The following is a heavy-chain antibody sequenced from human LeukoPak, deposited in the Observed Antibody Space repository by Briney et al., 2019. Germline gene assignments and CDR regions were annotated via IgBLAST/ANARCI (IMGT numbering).Heavy chain of an antibody. CDR2: ISSSSSYT. V-gene: IGHV3-11*06. CDR3: VRDYYDSSGYYYYGMDV. Sequence: GGSLRLSCAASGFTFSDYYMSWIRQAPGKGLGWVSYISSSSSYTNYADSVKGRFTISRDNAKNSLYLQMNSLRAEDTAVYYCVRDYYDSSGYYYYGMDVWGQGTTVTVSS. CDR1: GFTFSDYY. J-gene: IGHJ6*02. D-gene: IGHD3-22*01.